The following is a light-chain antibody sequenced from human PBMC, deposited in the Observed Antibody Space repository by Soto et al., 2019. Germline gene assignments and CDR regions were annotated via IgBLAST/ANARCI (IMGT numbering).Light chain of an antibody. CDR1: QSVSSSY. J-gene: IGKJ3*01. V-gene: IGKV3-20*01. CDR3: QQYGTSPFT. Sequence: EIVLTQSPGTLSLSPGERATLSCRASQSVSSSYLAWYQQKPGQAPRLLIYDASSRATGIPDRFSGSGSGTDFTLTISSLEPEDFAVYYCQQYGTSPFTFGPGTNVDIK. CDR2: DAS.